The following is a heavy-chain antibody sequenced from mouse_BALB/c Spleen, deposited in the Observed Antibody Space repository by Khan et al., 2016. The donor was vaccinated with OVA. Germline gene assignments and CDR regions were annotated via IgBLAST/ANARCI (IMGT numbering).Heavy chain of an antibody. CDR2: ISNGGGST. D-gene: IGHD1-1*02. CDR1: GFTFRDYY. CDR3: ERQLCCAMDH. V-gene: IGHV5-12*02. J-gene: IGHJ4*01. Sequence: EVELVESGGGLVQPGGSLKLSCATSGFTFRDYYMYWVRQTPEKRLEWIAYISNGGGSTYYPDTVKGRFTISRDNAKHTLYLQMSRLKSEDTAMYYCERQLCCAMDHWGQGTSVTVSS.